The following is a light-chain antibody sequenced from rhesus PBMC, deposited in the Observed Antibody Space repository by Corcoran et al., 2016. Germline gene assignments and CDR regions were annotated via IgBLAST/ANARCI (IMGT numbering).Light chain of an antibody. Sequence: ASAGDRVTITCRASQGISTYLNWYQQKPGKAPKRLIYAAPSLESGVPPRFSGSGSGTEFTLTISSLQPEDFATYYCLQYNSNPWTFGQGTKVELK. CDR1: QGISTY. CDR3: LQYNSNPWT. CDR2: AAP. V-gene: IGKV1-43*01. J-gene: IGKJ1*01.